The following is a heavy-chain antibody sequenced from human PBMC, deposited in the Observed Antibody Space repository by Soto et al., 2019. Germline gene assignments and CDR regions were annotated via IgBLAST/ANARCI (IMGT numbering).Heavy chain of an antibody. CDR3: ARLTNIFDFDY. V-gene: IGHV5-51*01. D-gene: IGHD2-21*01. J-gene: IGHJ4*01. CDR1: GYSCSNYW. Sequence: ECLKSSCKGSGYSCSNYWIGWVRQMPGKGLEWMGIIYPRDSDTRYSPSFQGQVTISADKSISTAYLQWSSLKASDTAMYHCARLTNIFDFDYWGHGTLVASPQ. CDR2: IYPRDSDT.